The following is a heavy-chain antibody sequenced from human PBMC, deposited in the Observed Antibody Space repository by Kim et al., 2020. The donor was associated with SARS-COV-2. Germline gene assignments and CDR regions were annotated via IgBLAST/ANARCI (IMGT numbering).Heavy chain of an antibody. CDR3: ARSQATMVRGVIWARYYYYGIDV. CDR1: GFTFSSYG. J-gene: IGHJ6*02. V-gene: IGHV3-33*01. CDR2: IWYDGSNK. Sequence: GGSLRLSCAASGFTFSSYGMHWVRQAPGKGLEWVAVIWYDGSNKYYADSVKGRFTISRDNSKNTLYLQMNSLRAEDTAVYYCARSQATMVRGVIWARYYYYGIDVWGQGTTVTVSS. D-gene: IGHD3-10*01.